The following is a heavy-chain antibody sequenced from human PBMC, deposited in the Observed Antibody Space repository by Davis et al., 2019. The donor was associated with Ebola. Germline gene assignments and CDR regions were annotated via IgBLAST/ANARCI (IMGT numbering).Heavy chain of an antibody. Sequence: PGGSLRLSCAASGFTFSSYAMHWVRQAPGKGLEWVAVISYDGSNKYYADSVKGRFTISRDNSKNTLYLQMNSLRAEDTAVYYCARDLEYSSGWYRYDPWGQGTLVTVSS. D-gene: IGHD6-19*01. CDR3: ARDLEYSSGWYRYDP. CDR1: GFTFSSYA. J-gene: IGHJ5*02. CDR2: ISYDGSNK. V-gene: IGHV3-30-3*01.